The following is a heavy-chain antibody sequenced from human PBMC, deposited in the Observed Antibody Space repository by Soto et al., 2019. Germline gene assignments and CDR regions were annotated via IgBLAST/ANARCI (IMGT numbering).Heavy chain of an antibody. D-gene: IGHD3-16*01. J-gene: IGHJ4*02. CDR1: GGSVCSSSYY. Sequence: QLQLQESGPGLVKPSETLSLTCTVSGGSVCSSSYYWVWVRQPPGKGLEWIGSVYSSGSTYYNPALANRVTMTVDKSTNRFSLELMSLSAAATAVYYCGRLGGRATILISFAYLGQGGLVSFSS. V-gene: IGHV4-39*01. CDR3: GRLGGRATILISFAY. CDR2: VYSSGST.